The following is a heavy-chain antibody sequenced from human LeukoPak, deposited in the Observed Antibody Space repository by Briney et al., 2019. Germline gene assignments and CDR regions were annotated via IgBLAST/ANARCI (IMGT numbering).Heavy chain of an antibody. D-gene: IGHD3-22*01. V-gene: IGHV3-9*01. CDR3: AKDTGPYDRASLDY. CDR2: ISWNSGSI. CDR1: GFTFDDYA. Sequence: GGSLRLSCAASGFTFDDYAMPWVRQAPGKGLEWVSGISWNSGSIGYADSVKGRFTISRDNAKNSLYLQMNSLRAEDTALYYCAKDTGPYDRASLDYWGQGTLVTVSS. J-gene: IGHJ4*02.